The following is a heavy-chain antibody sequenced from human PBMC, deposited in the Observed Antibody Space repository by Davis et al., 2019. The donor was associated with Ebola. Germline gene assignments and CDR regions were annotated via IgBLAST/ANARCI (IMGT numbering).Heavy chain of an antibody. CDR3: ARDRGEGLWSWKY. Sequence: PSETLSLTCTVSGGSISSYYWSWIRQPPGKGLEWIGYIYYSGSTNYNPSLKSRVTISVDTSKNQFSLKLSSVTAADTAVYYCARDRGEGLWSWKYWGQGTLVTVSS. J-gene: IGHJ4*02. CDR1: GGSISSYY. V-gene: IGHV4-59*01. CDR2: IYYSGST. D-gene: IGHD1-1*01.